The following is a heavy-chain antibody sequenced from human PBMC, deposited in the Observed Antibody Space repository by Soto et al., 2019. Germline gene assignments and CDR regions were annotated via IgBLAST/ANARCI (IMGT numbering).Heavy chain of an antibody. CDR3: ARRYSSAFDI. Sequence: PSETLSLTCTFSGGSISSYYWSWIRQPPGKGLEWIGYIYYSGSTNYNPSLRSRVTISVDTSKNQFSLKLSSVTAADTAVYYCARRYSSAFDIWGQGTMVTVSS. J-gene: IGHJ3*02. CDR2: IYYSGST. V-gene: IGHV4-59*08. D-gene: IGHD6-13*01. CDR1: GGSISSYY.